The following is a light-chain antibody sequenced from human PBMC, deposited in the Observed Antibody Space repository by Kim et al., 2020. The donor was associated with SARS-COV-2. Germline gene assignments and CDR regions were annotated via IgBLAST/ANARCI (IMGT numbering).Light chain of an antibody. CDR1: QSIDDW. J-gene: IGKJ3*01. Sequence: CVEDRVIITCRASQSIDDWLAWYQQKPGKAPKLVIYMASNLQTGVPSRFSAGGSGTEFTLTISSLQPDDFAIYYCQQYRTYSFTFGPGTKVDIK. V-gene: IGKV1-5*03. CDR3: QQYRTYSFT. CDR2: MAS.